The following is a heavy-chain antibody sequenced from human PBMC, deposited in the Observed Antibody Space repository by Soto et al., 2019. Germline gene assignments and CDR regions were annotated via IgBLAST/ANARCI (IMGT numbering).Heavy chain of an antibody. CDR1: GFTVGNQY. V-gene: IGHV3-53*01. J-gene: IGHJ4*02. D-gene: IGHD3-10*01. Sequence: EVQLVESGGVLSQPGGSLKLSCAASGFTVGNQYMSWVRQAPGKGLEWVSLIYSTGTTKYADYVKGRFTVSRDNAKNTRYLKMNSLRAEDTAVYYCAKDGRGSGSHYNSFGYWGQGTLVTVSS. CDR3: AKDGRGSGSHYNSFGY. CDR2: IYSTGTT.